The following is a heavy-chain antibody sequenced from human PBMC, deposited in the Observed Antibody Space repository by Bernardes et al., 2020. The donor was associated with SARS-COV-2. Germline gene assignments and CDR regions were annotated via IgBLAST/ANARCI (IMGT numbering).Heavy chain of an antibody. J-gene: IGHJ6*02. Sequence: SETLSLTCAVSGGSISSSNWWSWVRQPPGKGLEWIGEIYHSGSTNYNPSLKSRVTISVDKSKNQFSLKLSSVTAADTAVYYCARDFRFSDGDTGDYYYGMDVWGQGTTVTVSS. CDR1: GGSISSSNW. CDR2: IYHSGST. CDR3: ARDFRFSDGDTGDYYYGMDV. V-gene: IGHV4-4*02. D-gene: IGHD4-17*01.